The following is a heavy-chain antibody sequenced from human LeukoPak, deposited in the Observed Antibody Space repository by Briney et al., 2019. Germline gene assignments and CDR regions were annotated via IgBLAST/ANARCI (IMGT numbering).Heavy chain of an antibody. CDR2: ISGSGDTT. D-gene: IGHD3-10*01. V-gene: IGHV3-23*01. CDR3: AKASYYLGYSYGMDV. Sequence: QPGGSLRLSCVVSGFTFKTHDMTWVRQAPGKGLEWVSTISGSGDTTYYADSVKGRFTISRDNSKNTLFLQMNSLRAQDTAIYYCAKASYYLGYSYGMDVWGQGTTVTVSS. CDR1: GFTFKTHD. J-gene: IGHJ6*02.